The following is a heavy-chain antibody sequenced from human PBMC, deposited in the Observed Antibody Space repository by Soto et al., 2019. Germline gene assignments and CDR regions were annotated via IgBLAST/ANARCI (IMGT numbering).Heavy chain of an antibody. V-gene: IGHV3-73*02. D-gene: IGHD1-26*01. CDR1: GFTLSGSA. CDR2: IRSKANSYAT. J-gene: IGHJ3*02. Sequence: EVQLVESGGGLAQPGGSLKLSCAASGFTLSGSAMHWVRQASGKGLEWVGRIRSKANSYATAYAASVKGRFTIYRDDSKNTAYLQMNSLKTEDTAVYYCTSHDAVGATMGDAFDIWGQGTMVTVSS. CDR3: TSHDAVGATMGDAFDI.